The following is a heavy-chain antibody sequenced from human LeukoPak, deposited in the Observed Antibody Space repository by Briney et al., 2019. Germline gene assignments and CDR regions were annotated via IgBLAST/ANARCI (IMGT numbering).Heavy chain of an antibody. CDR1: GGSISSGSYY. CDR3: EGTTVSCYYYYMDV. CDR2: IYTSGST. D-gene: IGHD4-17*01. V-gene: IGHV4-61*02. Sequence: SETLSLTCTVSGGSISSGSYYWSWIRQPAGKGLEWIGRIYTSGSTNYNPSLKSRVTISVDTSTNQFSLKLSSVTAADTAVYYCEGTTVSCYYYYMDVWGKGTTVTVSS. J-gene: IGHJ6*03.